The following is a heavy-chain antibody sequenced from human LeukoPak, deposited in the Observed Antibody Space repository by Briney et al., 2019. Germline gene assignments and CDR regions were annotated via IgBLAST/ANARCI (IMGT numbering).Heavy chain of an antibody. CDR1: GGTFSSSA. CDR3: ARANVYDYVWGSYLYFDY. J-gene: IGHJ4*02. Sequence: SVKVSCKASGGTFSSSAISWVRQAPGQGLEWMGGIIPIFATASYAQKFQGRVTITADESTSTAYMELNSLRSEDTAVYYCARANVYDYVWGSYLYFDYWGQGTLVTVSS. D-gene: IGHD3-16*01. CDR2: IIPIFATA. V-gene: IGHV1-69*01.